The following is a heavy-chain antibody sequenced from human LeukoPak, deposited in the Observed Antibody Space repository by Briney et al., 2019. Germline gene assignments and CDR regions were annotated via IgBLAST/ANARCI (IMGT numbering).Heavy chain of an antibody. V-gene: IGHV3-48*01. Sequence: GSLRLSCAASGFTFSSYSMNWVRQAPGKGLEWVSYISSISSTIYYADSVKGRFTISRDNAKNSLYLQMNSLRAEDTAVYYCARDGVDYDSSGSISQYFDYWGQGTLVTVSS. D-gene: IGHD3-22*01. J-gene: IGHJ4*02. CDR2: ISSISSTI. CDR3: ARDGVDYDSSGSISQYFDY. CDR1: GFTFSSYS.